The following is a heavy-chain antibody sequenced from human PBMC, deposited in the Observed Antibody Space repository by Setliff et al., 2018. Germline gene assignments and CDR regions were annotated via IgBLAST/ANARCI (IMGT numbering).Heavy chain of an antibody. V-gene: IGHV4-34*01. CDR3: ARGIGGYCSSMCCSNESWP. Sequence: SETLSLTCAVYSGSFSGYFWSWIRQPPGKGLEWIGEINHSGSTNYNPSLKSRVTISVDTSKNQFSLKLSSVTAADTAVYYCARGIGGYCSSMCCSNESWPWGQGTLVTVSS. CDR1: SGSFSGYF. CDR2: INHSGST. J-gene: IGHJ5*02. D-gene: IGHD2-2*01.